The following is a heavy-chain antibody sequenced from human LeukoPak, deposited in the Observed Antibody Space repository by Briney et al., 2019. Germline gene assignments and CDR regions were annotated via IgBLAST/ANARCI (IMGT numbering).Heavy chain of an antibody. CDR1: GFIFNTYS. J-gene: IGHJ4*02. D-gene: IGHD1-1*01. V-gene: IGHV3-21*01. CDR2: ISGSSTYK. CDR3: ARGLDNGDW. Sequence: GGSLRLSCAASGFIFNTYSMNWVRQAPGKGLEWVSSISGSSTYKYYGDSVKGRFTISRDNANNSLYLEMNNLRAEDTAVYYCARGLDNGDWWGQGTLVTVSS.